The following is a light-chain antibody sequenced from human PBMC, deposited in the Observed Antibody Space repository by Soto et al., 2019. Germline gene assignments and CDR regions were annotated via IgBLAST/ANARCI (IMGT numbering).Light chain of an antibody. CDR2: AAS. CDR1: QGISSY. V-gene: IGKV1-9*01. Sequence: IQLTQSPSSLSASVGDRVTITCRASQGISSYLASYQQKPGKAPKLLIYAASTLQSGVPSRFSGSGSGTDFTLTISSLQPEDFATYYCQELNSYPLITFGQGTRLEIK. J-gene: IGKJ5*01. CDR3: QELNSYPLIT.